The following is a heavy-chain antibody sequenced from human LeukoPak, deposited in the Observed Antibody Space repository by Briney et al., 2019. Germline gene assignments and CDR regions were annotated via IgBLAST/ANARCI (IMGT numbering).Heavy chain of an antibody. CDR3: ARSTYCGGDCYPALGY. CDR1: GFTFSSYS. Sequence: PAGGSLRLSCAASGFTFSSYSMNWVRQAPGKGLEWVSYISSSNNTIYYADSVKGRFTISRDNAKNSLYLQMNSLRDEDTAVYYCARSTYCGGDCYPALGYWGQGTPVTVSS. J-gene: IGHJ4*02. V-gene: IGHV3-48*02. CDR2: ISSSNNTI. D-gene: IGHD2-21*02.